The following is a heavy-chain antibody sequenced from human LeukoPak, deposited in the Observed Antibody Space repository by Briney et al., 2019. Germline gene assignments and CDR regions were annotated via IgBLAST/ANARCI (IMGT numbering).Heavy chain of an antibody. CDR3: AREGCGGDCYVGLRTYDYYYYYMDV. V-gene: IGHV3-20*04. J-gene: IGHJ6*03. Sequence: GGSLRLSCAASGFTFDDYGMSWVRQAPGKGLEWVSGINWNGGSTNYADSVKGRFTISRDNGKNSLYLQMNSLRAEDTALYYCAREGCGGDCYVGLRTYDYYYYYMDVWGKGTTVTVSS. CDR1: GFTFDDYG. CDR2: INWNGGST. D-gene: IGHD2-21*02.